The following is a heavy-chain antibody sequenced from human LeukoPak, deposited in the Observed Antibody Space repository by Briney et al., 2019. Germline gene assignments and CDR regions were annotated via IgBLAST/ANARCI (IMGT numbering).Heavy chain of an antibody. Sequence: GGSLRLSCVATGFTFSDYEMNWVRQAPGKGLEWVAHISTNGDVINYANSVKGRFTISRDNAKNSVHLQMNSLRADDTALYYCAELGITMIGGVWGKGTTVTISS. J-gene: IGHJ6*04. D-gene: IGHD3-10*02. V-gene: IGHV3-48*03. CDR1: GFTFSDYE. CDR2: ISTNGDVI. CDR3: AELGITMIGGV.